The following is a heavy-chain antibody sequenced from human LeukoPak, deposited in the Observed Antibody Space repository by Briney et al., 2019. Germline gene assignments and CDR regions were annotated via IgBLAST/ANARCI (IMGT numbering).Heavy chain of an antibody. D-gene: IGHD3-22*01. Sequence: ASVKVSCKASGYTFTSYGISWVRQAPGQGLEWMGWISAYNGNTNYAQKLQGRVTITADESTSTAYMELSSLRSEDTAVYYCARFPWYYDSSGYSTYYYYYGMDVWGQGTTVTVSS. CDR2: ISAYNGNT. CDR1: GYTFTSYG. CDR3: ARFPWYYDSSGYSTYYYYYGMDV. V-gene: IGHV1-18*01. J-gene: IGHJ6*02.